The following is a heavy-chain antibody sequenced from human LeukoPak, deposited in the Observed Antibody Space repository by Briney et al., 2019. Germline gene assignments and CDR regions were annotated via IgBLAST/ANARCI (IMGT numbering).Heavy chain of an antibody. CDR3: ARVASDWSNDDY. Sequence: GASVNVSCKASGGTFSSYAISWVRQAPGQGLEWMGRIIPILGIANYAQKFQGRVTITADKSTSTAYMELSSLRYEDTAVYYCARVASDWSNDDYWGQGTLVTVSS. J-gene: IGHJ4*02. CDR1: GGTFSSYA. D-gene: IGHD3-9*01. V-gene: IGHV1-69*04. CDR2: IIPILGIA.